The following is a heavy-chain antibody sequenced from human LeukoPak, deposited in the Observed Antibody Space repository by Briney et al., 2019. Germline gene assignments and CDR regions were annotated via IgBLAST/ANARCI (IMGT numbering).Heavy chain of an antibody. D-gene: IGHD5-18*01. CDR1: GGSISSYY. CDR2: IYYSGST. Sequence: SETLSLTCTVSGGSISSYYWSWIRQPPGKGLEWIGYIYYSGSTNYNPSLKSRVTISVDTSKNQFSLKLSSVTAADTAVYYCARRWAARPYFDYWGQGTLVTVSS. V-gene: IGHV4-59*01. J-gene: IGHJ4*02. CDR3: ARRWAARPYFDY.